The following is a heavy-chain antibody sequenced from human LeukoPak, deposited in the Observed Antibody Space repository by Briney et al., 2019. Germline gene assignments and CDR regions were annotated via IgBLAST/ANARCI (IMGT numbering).Heavy chain of an antibody. V-gene: IGHV3-30*03. Sequence: GGSLRLSCAVSGLSFNNFGMHWVRQAPGKGLEWVAVISYDGRIKYYGDPAKGRFTISRDNSKNALYLQMNSLRAEDTSAYYCAINDNLSGYYTFVYWGQGTLVTVSS. CDR1: GLSFNNFG. CDR2: ISYDGRIK. D-gene: IGHD3-9*01. CDR3: AINDNLSGYYTFVY. J-gene: IGHJ4*02.